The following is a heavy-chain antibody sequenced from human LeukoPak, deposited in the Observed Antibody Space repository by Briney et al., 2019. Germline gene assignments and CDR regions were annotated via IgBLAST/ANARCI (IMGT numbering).Heavy chain of an antibody. V-gene: IGHV1-69*05. CDR3: ARGVSGYQGYYNMYV. Sequence: SVKVSCKASGGTFISYAINWVRQAPGQGLEWVGRIIPILGTANYAQKFQGRVTITTDESTSTAYMELNSLRSEDTAVYYCARGVSGYQGYYNMYVWDKGTTVTVSS. J-gene: IGHJ6*03. D-gene: IGHD3-22*01. CDR2: IIPILGTA. CDR1: GGTFISYA.